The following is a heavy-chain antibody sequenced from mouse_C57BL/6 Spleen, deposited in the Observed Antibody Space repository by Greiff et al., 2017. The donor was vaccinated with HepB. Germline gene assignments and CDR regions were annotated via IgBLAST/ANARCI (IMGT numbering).Heavy chain of an antibody. D-gene: IGHD1-1*01. CDR2: INPNNGGT. Sequence: EVQLQQSGPELVKPGASVKIPCKASGYTFTDYNMDWVKQSHGKSLEWIGDINPNNGGTIYNQKFKGKATLTVDKSSSTAYMELRSLTSEDTAVYYGARSRITTDAMDYWGQGTSVTVSS. V-gene: IGHV1-18*01. CDR3: ARSRITTDAMDY. J-gene: IGHJ4*01. CDR1: GYTFTDYN.